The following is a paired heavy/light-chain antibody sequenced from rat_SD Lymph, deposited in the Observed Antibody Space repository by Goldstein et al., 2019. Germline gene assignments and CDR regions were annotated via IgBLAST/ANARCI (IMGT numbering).Light chain of an antibody. V-gene: IGKV12S29*01. J-gene: IGKJ5*01. CDR2: DAS. CDR1: EDIYDI. Sequence: DIQMTQSPASLSASLGETVTIECLASEDIYDILAWYQQKPGKSPQLLIYDASSLHTGVPSRFSGSGSGTQYSLKINSLQPEDFASYYCQNGLSAPLTFGSGTKLEIK. CDR3: QNGLSAPLT.
Heavy chain of an antibody. J-gene: IGHJ2*01. D-gene: IGHD1-9*01. CDR3: AREYYGYNYFDY. V-gene: IGHV5-62*01. Sequence: VQLVESGGGLVQPGKSLKLSCSASGFTFSSYGMHWIRQAPGKGLDWVAYISSSSGTVYADAVKGRFTISRDNAKNTLYLQLNSLKSEDTAIYYCAREYYGYNYFDYWGQGVMVTVSS. CDR2: ISSSSGT. CDR1: GFTFSSYG.